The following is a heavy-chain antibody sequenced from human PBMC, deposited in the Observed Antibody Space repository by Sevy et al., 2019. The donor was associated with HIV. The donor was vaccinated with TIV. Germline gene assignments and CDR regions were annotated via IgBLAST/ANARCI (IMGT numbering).Heavy chain of an antibody. V-gene: IGHV3-48*01. D-gene: IGHD5-18*01. CDR3: ARTKSNTATFSSDD. J-gene: IGHJ4*02. CDR2: ISSSSSTM. CDR1: EFSFSSYS. Sequence: GGSLRLSCAASEFSFSSYSMNWVRQAPGQGLEWVSYISSSSSTMYYADSVKGRFTISRDNAKNSLYLQMNTLRAEDMAVYYCARTKSNTATFSSDDWGQGTLVTVSS.